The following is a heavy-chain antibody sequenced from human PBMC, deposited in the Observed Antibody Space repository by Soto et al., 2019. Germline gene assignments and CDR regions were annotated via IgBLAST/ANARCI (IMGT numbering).Heavy chain of an antibody. CDR1: RFTFSSYG. CDR2: VSGDGGRT. Sequence: GGSLRLSCAASRFTFSSYGLSWVRQAPGKGLEWVSTVSGDGGRTYYADSVKGRFTISRDNSKNTLYLQMNSLRAGDTAVYYCARLLNDIVVVPAAIFYYYAMDGWGPGPPVTVSS. V-gene: IGHV3-23*01. D-gene: IGHD2-2*01. CDR3: ARLLNDIVVVPAAIFYYYAMDG. J-gene: IGHJ6*02.